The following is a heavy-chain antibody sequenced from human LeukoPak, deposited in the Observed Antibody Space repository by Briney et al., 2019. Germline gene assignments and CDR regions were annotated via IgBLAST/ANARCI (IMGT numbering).Heavy chain of an antibody. J-gene: IGHJ5*02. V-gene: IGHV3-7*03. CDR2: IKQDGSEK. Sequence: HPGGSLRLSCAASGFTFSSYWMSWVRQAPGKGLEWVANIKQDGSEKYYVDSVKGRFTISRDNAKNSLYLQMNSLRAEDTAVYYWAREEVRDSSSPWFDPWGQGTLVTVSS. CDR1: GFTFSSYW. CDR3: AREEVRDSSSPWFDP. D-gene: IGHD6-6*01.